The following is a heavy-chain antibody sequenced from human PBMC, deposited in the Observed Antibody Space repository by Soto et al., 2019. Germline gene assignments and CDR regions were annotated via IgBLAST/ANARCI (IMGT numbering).Heavy chain of an antibody. CDR3: AKGASTTVFAFNDY. CDR1: GFTFDDYA. Sequence: DVQLVESGGGLVQPGRSLRLSCAASGFTFDDYAMHWVRQGPGKGLVWVSSISWNSGNLGYADSVKGRFTISRDNAKNSLYLQMNSLRGEDTALYYCAKGASTTVFAFNDYWGQGTLVTVSS. D-gene: IGHD4-17*01. J-gene: IGHJ4*02. V-gene: IGHV3-9*01. CDR2: ISWNSGNL.